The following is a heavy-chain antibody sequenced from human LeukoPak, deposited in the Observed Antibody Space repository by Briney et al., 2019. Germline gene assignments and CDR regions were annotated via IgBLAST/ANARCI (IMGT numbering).Heavy chain of an antibody. J-gene: IGHJ4*02. V-gene: IGHV4-59*01. CDR3: ARTTVTRDLDY. CDR1: GGSISSYY. Sequence: SETLSLTCTVSGGSISSYYWSWIRQPPGKGLEWIGYIYYSGSTNYNPSLKSRVTISVDTSKNQFSLKLSSVTAADTAVYYCARTTVTRDLDYWGQGTLVTVSS. CDR2: IYYSGST. D-gene: IGHD4-17*01.